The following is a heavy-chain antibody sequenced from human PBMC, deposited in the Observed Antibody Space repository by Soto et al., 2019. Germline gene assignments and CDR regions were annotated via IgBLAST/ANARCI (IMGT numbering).Heavy chain of an antibody. CDR2: IYYSGST. J-gene: IGHJ3*02. D-gene: IGHD3-3*01. CDR1: CGSISSYY. V-gene: IGHV4-59*01. CDR3: ARDLGSDFWSGYALDAFDI. Sequence: PSETLSLTCTVSCGSISSYYWSWIRQPPGKGLEWIGYIYYSGSTNYNPSLKSRVTISVDTSKNQFSLKLSSVTAADTAVYYCARDLGSDFWSGYALDAFDIWGQGTMVTVSS.